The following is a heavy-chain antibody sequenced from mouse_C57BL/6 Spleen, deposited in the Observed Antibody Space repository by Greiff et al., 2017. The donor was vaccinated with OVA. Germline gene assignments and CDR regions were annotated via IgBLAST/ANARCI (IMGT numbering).Heavy chain of an antibody. CDR1: GFTFSSYA. CDR2: ISDGGSYT. Sequence: EVQLVESGGGLVKPGGSLKLSCAASGFTFSSYAMSWVRQTPEKRLEWVATISDGGSYTYYPDNVKGRFTISRDNAKNNLYLQMSHLKSEDTAMYYCAREYYYGSSYEYFDVWGTGTTVTVSS. J-gene: IGHJ1*03. D-gene: IGHD1-1*01. CDR3: AREYYYGSSYEYFDV. V-gene: IGHV5-4*01.